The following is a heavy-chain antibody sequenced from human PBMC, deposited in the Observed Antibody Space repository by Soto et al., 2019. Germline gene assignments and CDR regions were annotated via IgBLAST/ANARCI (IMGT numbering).Heavy chain of an antibody. D-gene: IGHD3-16*01. J-gene: IGHJ4*02. CDR2: LGRGGDT. V-gene: IGHV3-23*01. CDR1: GFSIKTYA. CDR3: VKGGWGNYCDY. Sequence: GGSLRLSCAASGFSIKTYAMTRVRQAPGKGLQWVSSLGRGGDTYHADSVKGRFTISRDNSKNTLYLQMNSLRAEDTAVYYCVKGGWGNYCDYWGQGTLVTVSS.